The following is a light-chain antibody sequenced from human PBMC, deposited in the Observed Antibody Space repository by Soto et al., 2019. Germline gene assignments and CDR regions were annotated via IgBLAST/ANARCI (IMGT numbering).Light chain of an antibody. J-gene: IGLJ2*01. Sequence: QSALTQPASVSGSPGQSITISCTGTSSDVGGYNYVSWYQQHPGKAPKLMIYEVSNRPSGVSNRFSGSKSGNTASLTISGLQAEDEADYYCSSYTSMHVVFGGGTQLTVL. CDR1: SSDVGGYNY. CDR2: EVS. CDR3: SSYTSMHVV. V-gene: IGLV2-14*01.